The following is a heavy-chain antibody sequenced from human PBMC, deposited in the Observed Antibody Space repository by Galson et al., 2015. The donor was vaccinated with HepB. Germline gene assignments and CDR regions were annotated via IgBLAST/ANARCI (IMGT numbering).Heavy chain of an antibody. CDR2: INAGNGNT. Sequence: SVKVSCKASGYTFTSYAMHWVRQAPGQRLEWMGWINAGNGNTKYSQKFQGRVTITRDTSASTAYMELSSLRSEDTAVYYCARCSSSWPGTCDYWGQGTLVTVSS. CDR1: GYTFTSYA. J-gene: IGHJ4*02. V-gene: IGHV1-3*01. CDR3: ARCSSSWPGTCDY. D-gene: IGHD6-13*01.